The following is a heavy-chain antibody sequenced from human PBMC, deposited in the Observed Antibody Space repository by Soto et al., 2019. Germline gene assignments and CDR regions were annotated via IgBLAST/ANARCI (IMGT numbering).Heavy chain of an antibody. J-gene: IGHJ2*01. D-gene: IGHD3-22*01. V-gene: IGHV1-69*06. Sequence: SVKVSCKASGGTFSSYAISWVRQAPGQGLEWMGGIIPIFGTANYAQKFQGRVTITADKSTSTAYVELSSLRSEDTAVYYCARGSSGYYDATSNWYFDLWGRGTLVTVSS. CDR2: IIPIFGTA. CDR3: ARGSSGYYDATSNWYFDL. CDR1: GGTFSSYA.